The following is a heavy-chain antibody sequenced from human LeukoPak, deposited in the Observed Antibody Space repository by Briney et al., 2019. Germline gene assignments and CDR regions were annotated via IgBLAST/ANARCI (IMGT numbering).Heavy chain of an antibody. D-gene: IGHD6-6*01. CDR1: GFTFSTYS. CDR3: ARGEWSSSPFDY. Sequence: GGSLRLSCAASGFTFSTYSMNWVRQAPGKGLEWISFISTGSIYIYYADSVKGRFTISRDNARNSLYLQMNSLRAEDTAVYYCARGEWSSSPFDYWGQGTLVTVSS. J-gene: IGHJ4*02. V-gene: IGHV3-21*01. CDR2: ISTGSIYI.